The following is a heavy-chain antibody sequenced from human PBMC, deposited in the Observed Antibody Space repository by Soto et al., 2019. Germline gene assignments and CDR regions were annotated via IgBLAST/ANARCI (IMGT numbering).Heavy chain of an antibody. V-gene: IGHV4-30-4*01. CDR2: IYYRGST. J-gene: IGHJ4*02. CDR3: ASRYCSGGSCYSGLNY. CDR1: GGSISSGDYY. D-gene: IGHD2-15*01. Sequence: QVQLQESGPGLVKPSQTLSLTCTVSGGSISSGDYYWGWIRQPPGQGLEWIGSIYYRGSTYYDPPLKSRVTLSVNTSKNQFSLNLSSVNAADTAVYYCASRYCSGGSCYSGLNYWGQGTLVTVSS.